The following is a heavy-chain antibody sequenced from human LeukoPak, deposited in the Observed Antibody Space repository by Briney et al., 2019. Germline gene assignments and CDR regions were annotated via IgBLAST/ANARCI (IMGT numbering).Heavy chain of an antibody. CDR1: GGSISTYY. J-gene: IGHJ4*02. D-gene: IGHD3-3*01. CDR3: ARQKGGYYFDY. V-gene: IGHV4-59*01. Sequence: SETLSLTCTVSGGSISTYYWSWIRQPPGKGLEWIGYVYYSGSTNYNPSLKSRVTISVDTSKNQFSLKLSSVTTADTAVYYCARQKGGYYFDYWGKGTLVTVSS. CDR2: VYYSGST.